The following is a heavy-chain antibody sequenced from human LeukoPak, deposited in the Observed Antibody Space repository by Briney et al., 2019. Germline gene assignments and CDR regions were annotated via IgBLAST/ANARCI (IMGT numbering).Heavy chain of an antibody. J-gene: IGHJ4*02. CDR3: VKSVSTGLGVIDF. D-gene: IGHD3-9*01. CDR1: GFAFSSCG. Sequence: PGRSLRLSCAASGFAFSSCGMHWVRQAPGKGLEWVAFISFDGSNKYSADSVKGRFTTSRDNFKNTLFLQMNTLRAEDTAIYYCVKSVSTGLGVIDFWGQGTLVTVSS. V-gene: IGHV3-30*18. CDR2: ISFDGSNK.